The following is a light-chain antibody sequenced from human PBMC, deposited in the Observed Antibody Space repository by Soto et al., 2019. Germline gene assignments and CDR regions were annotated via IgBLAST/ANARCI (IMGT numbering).Light chain of an antibody. V-gene: IGLV2-14*01. CDR3: NSYTSTSSWV. CDR2: GVS. J-gene: IGLJ3*02. CDR1: RSDVGGYNY. Sequence: QSALTQPASVSGSPGQSITISCTGTRSDVGGYNYVSWYQQHPGKAPKHMIYGVSNRPSRVSNRFSGSKSGNTAALTSSGLQAEDEADYYGNSYTSTSSWVFGGGTKLTVL.